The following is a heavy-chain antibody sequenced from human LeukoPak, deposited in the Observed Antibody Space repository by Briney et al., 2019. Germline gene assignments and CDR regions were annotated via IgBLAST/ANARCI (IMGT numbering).Heavy chain of an antibody. V-gene: IGHV4-4*07. CDR2: IYSSGST. Sequence: PSETLSLTCTVSGGSNSSYYWSWIRQSVGRGLEWIGRIYSSGSTNYNPSLKSRVTMSVDTSKNQFSLRLTSVTAADTAVYYCARELLEGNNFDYWGQGTLVTVS. CDR3: ARELLEGNNFDY. CDR1: GGSNSSYY. J-gene: IGHJ4*02. D-gene: IGHD3-3*02.